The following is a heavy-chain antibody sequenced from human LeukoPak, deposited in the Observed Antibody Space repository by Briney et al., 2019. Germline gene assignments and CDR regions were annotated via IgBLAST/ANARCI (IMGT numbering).Heavy chain of an antibody. V-gene: IGHV1-8*01. CDR1: GYTFTSFD. D-gene: IGHD5-24*01. Sequence: ASVKVSCKASGYTFTSFDINWVRQATGQGLEWMGWMNPNSGNTGYAQQSQGRVTMTRNTSISTAYMELSSLRSEDTAVYYCARAGRDGKKDAFDIWGQGTMVSVSS. CDR3: ARAGRDGKKDAFDI. CDR2: MNPNSGNT. J-gene: IGHJ3*02.